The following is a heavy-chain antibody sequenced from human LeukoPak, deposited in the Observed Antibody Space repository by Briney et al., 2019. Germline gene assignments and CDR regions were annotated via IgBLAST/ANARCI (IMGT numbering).Heavy chain of an antibody. D-gene: IGHD2-2*01. CDR1: GGSISSFY. CDR2: IYYTGST. CDR3: AREGCSSTSCSQTSFGS. V-gene: IGHV4-59*01. Sequence: SETLSPTCTVSGGSISSFYWHWIRQPPGKGLEWIGNIYYTGSTNYNPSLKSRVTISVDRSKNQFSLKLTSLTAADTAVYYCAREGCSSTSCSQTSFGSWGQGTLVSVSS. J-gene: IGHJ4*02.